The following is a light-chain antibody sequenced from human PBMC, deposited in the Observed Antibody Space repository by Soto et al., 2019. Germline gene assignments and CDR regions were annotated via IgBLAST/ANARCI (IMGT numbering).Light chain of an antibody. CDR3: QQYGSSPPYT. V-gene: IGKV3-20*01. CDR2: GAS. Sequence: EIVLTQSPGTLSLSPGERATLSCRASQSVSSSYLAWYLQKPGQAPRLLIYGASSRATDIPDRFSGSGSGTDFTLTISRLEPEDFAVYYCQQYGSSPPYTFGQGTKLEIK. J-gene: IGKJ2*01. CDR1: QSVSSSY.